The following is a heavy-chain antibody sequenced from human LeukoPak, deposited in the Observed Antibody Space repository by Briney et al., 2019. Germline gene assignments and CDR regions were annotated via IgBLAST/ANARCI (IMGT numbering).Heavy chain of an antibody. CDR1: GGSISSYY. CDR2: IYTSGST. D-gene: IGHD2-15*01. CDR3: ARLVVNGGTGSKVVAASFGFDP. Sequence: SETLSLTCTVSGGSISSYYWSWIRQPAGKGLEWIGRIYTSGSTNYNPSLKSRVTMSVDTSKNQFSLKLSSVTAADTAVYYCARLVVNGGTGSKVVAASFGFDPWGQGTLVTVSS. J-gene: IGHJ5*02. V-gene: IGHV4-4*07.